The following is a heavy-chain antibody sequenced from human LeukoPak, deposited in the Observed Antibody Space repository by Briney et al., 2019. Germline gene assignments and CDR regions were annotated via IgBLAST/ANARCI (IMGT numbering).Heavy chain of an antibody. V-gene: IGHV3-48*01. CDR2: ISTSSIAK. Sequence: GGSLRLSCAASGFTFSNSMTWVRQAPGKGLEWISYISTSSIAKYYADSVKGRFAISGDNAKNSMYLQMNSLRAEDTAVYYCARYYPMDVWGQGTTVTVSS. CDR3: ARYYPMDV. D-gene: IGHD3-10*01. J-gene: IGHJ6*02. CDR1: GFTFSNS.